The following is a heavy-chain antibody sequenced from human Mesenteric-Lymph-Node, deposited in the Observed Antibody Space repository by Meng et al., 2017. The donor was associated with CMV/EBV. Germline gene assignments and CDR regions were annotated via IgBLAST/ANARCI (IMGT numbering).Heavy chain of an antibody. CDR3: ARATGTTFGGGFDY. J-gene: IGHJ4*02. D-gene: IGHD3-16*01. CDR2: INPNSGGT. CDR1: GYTFTGYY. V-gene: IGHV1-2*02. Sequence: ASVKVSCKASGYTFTGYYMHWVRQAPGQGLEWMGWINPNSGGTNYAQKFQGRVTMTRDTSISTAYMELSRLRSDDTAVYYCARATGTTFGGGFDYWGQGPRSPSPQ.